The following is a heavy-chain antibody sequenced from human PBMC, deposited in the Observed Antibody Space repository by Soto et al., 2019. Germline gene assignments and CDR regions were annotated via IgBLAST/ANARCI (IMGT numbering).Heavy chain of an antibody. J-gene: IGHJ6*02. D-gene: IGHD5-18*01. Sequence: ASVKVSCKASGGTFSSYAISWVRQAPGQGLEWMGGIIPIFGTANYAQKFQGRVTITADESTSTAYMELSSLRSEDTAVYYCAIDSRQNVDTAMVKTHYYYYGMDVWGQGNTVTVSS. CDR3: AIDSRQNVDTAMVKTHYYYYGMDV. V-gene: IGHV1-69*13. CDR1: GGTFSSYA. CDR2: IIPIFGTA.